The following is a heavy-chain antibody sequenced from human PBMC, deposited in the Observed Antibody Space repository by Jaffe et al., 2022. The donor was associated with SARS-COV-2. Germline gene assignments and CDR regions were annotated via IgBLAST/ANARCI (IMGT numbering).Heavy chain of an antibody. CDR2: ISSNGGGT. Sequence: EVQLVESGGGLVQPGGSLRLSCSASGFTFSTSAIHWVRQPPGKGLEYVSAISSNGGGTYYADSVKGRFTISRDSSKNTLYLQMRSLRAEDTATYYCVTGDCSGGSCYSYRYWGPGTLVTVSP. J-gene: IGHJ4*02. D-gene: IGHD2-15*01. CDR3: VTGDCSGGSCYSYRY. CDR1: GFTFSTSA. V-gene: IGHV3-64D*09.